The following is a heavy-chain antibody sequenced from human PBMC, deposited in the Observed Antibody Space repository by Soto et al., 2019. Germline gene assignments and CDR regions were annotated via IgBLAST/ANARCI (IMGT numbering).Heavy chain of an antibody. J-gene: IGHJ5*01. Sequence: SETLSLTCAVYGGSFSGYYWSWIRQPPGKGLEWIGEINHSGSTNYNPSLKSRVTISVDTSKNQFSLKLSSVTAADTAVYYCARAYDFWRRNWFDSWGQGTLVTVSS. V-gene: IGHV4-34*01. CDR3: ARAYDFWRRNWFDS. CDR2: INHSGST. CDR1: GGSFSGYY. D-gene: IGHD3-3*01.